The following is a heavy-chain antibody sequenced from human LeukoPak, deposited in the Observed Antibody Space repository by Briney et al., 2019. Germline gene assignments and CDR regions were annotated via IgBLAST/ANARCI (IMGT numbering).Heavy chain of an antibody. CDR2: ISSDGSST. V-gene: IGHV3-74*01. CDR3: ARVVVAALYAFDI. J-gene: IGHJ3*02. D-gene: IGHD2-15*01. CDR1: GFTFSSYW. Sequence: GGSLRLSCVASGFTFSSYWMHWVRQAPGKGLVWVSRISSDGSSTSYADSVKGRFTISRDNSKNTLYLQMNSLRAEDTAVYYCARVVVAALYAFDIWGQGTMVTVSS.